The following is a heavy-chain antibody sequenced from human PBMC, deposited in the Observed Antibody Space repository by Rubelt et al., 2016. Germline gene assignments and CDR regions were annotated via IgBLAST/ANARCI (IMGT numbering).Heavy chain of an antibody. CDR3: AKDRSVSGRGGLDY. D-gene: IGHD6-19*01. V-gene: IGHV3-30*18. J-gene: IGHJ4*02. Sequence: GKGLEWETVISYDGSNKYYADSVKGRFTISRDNSKNTLYLQMNSLRAEDTTMYYCAKDRSVSGRGGLDYWGQGTLVTVSS. CDR2: ISYDGSNK.